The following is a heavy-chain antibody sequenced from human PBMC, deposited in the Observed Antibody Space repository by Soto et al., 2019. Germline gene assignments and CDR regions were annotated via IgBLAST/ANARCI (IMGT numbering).Heavy chain of an antibody. CDR1: GYSINRGYY. CDR3: ARDVLNWFDP. J-gene: IGHJ5*02. Sequence: SETLSLTCSVSGYSINRGYYWSWIRQHPGKGLEWIGYIYYSGSTYYNPSLKSRVTISVDTSKNQFSLKLSSVTAADTAVYYCARDVLNWFDPWGQGTLVTVSS. CDR2: IYYSGST. V-gene: IGHV4-31*03.